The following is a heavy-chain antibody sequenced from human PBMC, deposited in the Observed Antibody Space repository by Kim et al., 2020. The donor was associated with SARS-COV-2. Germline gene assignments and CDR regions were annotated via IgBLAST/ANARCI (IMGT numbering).Heavy chain of an antibody. CDR2: T. Sequence: TNYNPSPKSRATISVDTSKNQFSLKLSSVTAADTAVYYCARGRVATHFDYWGQGTLVTVSS. CDR3: ARGRVATHFDY. D-gene: IGHD5-12*01. V-gene: IGHV4-59*09. J-gene: IGHJ4*02.